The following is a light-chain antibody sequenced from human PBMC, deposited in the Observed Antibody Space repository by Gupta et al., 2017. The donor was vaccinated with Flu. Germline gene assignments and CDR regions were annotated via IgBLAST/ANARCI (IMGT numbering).Light chain of an antibody. J-gene: IGKJ1*01. CDR3: MQALQTPPA. CDR2: LGS. Sequence: DVVMTQSPLSLTVTPGEPASISCRSSQSLLHSDGYNYLDWYLQKPGQSPHLLIYLGSNRASGVPDRFSGSGSGTDFTLRISRVEAEDVGLYYCMQALQTPPAFGQGTKVEIK. V-gene: IGKV2-28*01. CDR1: QSLLHSDGYNY.